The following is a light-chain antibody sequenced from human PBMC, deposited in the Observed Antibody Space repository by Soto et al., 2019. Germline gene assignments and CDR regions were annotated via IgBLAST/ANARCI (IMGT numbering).Light chain of an antibody. Sequence: EIVMTQSPATLSVSPGERATLSCRARQSISSNLAWYQHKPGQAPRLLIYGASTRATGIPAKFSGSGSGTQFTLTISSLQSEDFAVYYCQQYNNWPPWTFGQGTKVAIK. CDR1: QSISSN. CDR3: QQYNNWPPWT. J-gene: IGKJ1*01. V-gene: IGKV3-15*01. CDR2: GAS.